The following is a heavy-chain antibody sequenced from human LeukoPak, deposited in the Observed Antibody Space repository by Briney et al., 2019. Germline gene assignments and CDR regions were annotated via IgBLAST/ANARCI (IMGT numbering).Heavy chain of an antibody. J-gene: IGHJ4*02. D-gene: IGHD3-16*02. CDR3: VRGPWEGYRDDSLGY. Sequence: SETLSLTCSVSGSSIDSGHYWGWIRQPPGKGLEWIWVISHSGSTFYNPSLKSRVTMSIDASKNQFSLSLMSVTAADAAVYYCVRGPWEGYRDDSLGYWGQGTLVTVSS. V-gene: IGHV4-38-2*02. CDR1: GSSIDSGHY. CDR2: ISHSGST.